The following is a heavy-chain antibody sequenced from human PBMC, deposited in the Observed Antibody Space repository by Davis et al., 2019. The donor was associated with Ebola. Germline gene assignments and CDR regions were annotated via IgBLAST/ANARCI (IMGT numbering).Heavy chain of an antibody. CDR2: ISSSGGTT. CDR3: AREGNVWFGELLYTADAFDI. Sequence: GESLKISCAASGFTFSSYAMSWVRQAPGKGLEWVSSISSSGGTTYYTDSVKGRFTISRDNAKNSLYLQMDSLRDEDTAVYYCAREGNVWFGELLYTADAFDIWGQGTMVTVSS. V-gene: IGHV3-23*01. CDR1: GFTFSSYA. J-gene: IGHJ3*02. D-gene: IGHD3-10*01.